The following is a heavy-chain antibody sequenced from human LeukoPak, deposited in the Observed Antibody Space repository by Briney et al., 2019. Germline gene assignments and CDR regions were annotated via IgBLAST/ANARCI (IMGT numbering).Heavy chain of an antibody. D-gene: IGHD3-3*01. J-gene: IGHJ4*02. CDR1: GGSISSSCYY. CDR2: IYYSCST. V-gene: IGHV4-39*01. CDR3: ATLAGITIFGDTFDY. Sequence: SETLSLTCTVSGGSISSSCYYWGWLRQPPGKGLERIGGIYYSCSTYYDPSLKSQVTISVDSSKHQFSLKLSSVSAADTAVYYCATLAGITIFGDTFDYWGQGTLVTVSS.